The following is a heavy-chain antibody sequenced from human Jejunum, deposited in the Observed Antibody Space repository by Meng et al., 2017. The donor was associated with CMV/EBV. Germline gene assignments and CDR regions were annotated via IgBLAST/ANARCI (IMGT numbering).Heavy chain of an antibody. CDR2: IRNKANSYTT. Sequence: SGVTFSDHYMDWVRQAPGKGLEWVGHIRNKANSYTTEYAASVQGRFTISRDDSKNSLYLQMNSLKIEDTAVYYCTRGPTWAYFFDYWGQGTEVTVSS. D-gene: IGHD7-27*01. CDR3: TRGPTWAYFFDY. J-gene: IGHJ4*02. V-gene: IGHV3-72*01. CDR1: GVTFSDHY.